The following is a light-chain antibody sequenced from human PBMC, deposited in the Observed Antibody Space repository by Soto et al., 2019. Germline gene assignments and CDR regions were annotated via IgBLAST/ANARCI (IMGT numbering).Light chain of an antibody. Sequence: VYTHSPSTLSLSPGERATLSCRASQSVSSYLAWYQQKPGQAPRLLIYDASNRATGIPARFSGSGSGTDFTLTISSLEPEDFAVYYCQQRSNWPITFGQGTRLEIK. J-gene: IGKJ5*01. CDR3: QQRSNWPIT. CDR2: DAS. V-gene: IGKV3-11*01. CDR1: QSVSSY.